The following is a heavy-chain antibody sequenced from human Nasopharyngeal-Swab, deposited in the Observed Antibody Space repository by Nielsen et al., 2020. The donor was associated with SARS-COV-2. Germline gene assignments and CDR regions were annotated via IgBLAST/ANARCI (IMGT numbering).Heavy chain of an antibody. Sequence: SGPTLVTPTQTLTLTCSFSGFSLTTSGVGVAWIRQPPGKALEWLALIYWDDDQRYHPSLKTRLTITKDTSKDQVVLTLTNMGPVDSGTYYCAHITRGLERDTIFGVPLASLSYYYLDVWGKGTTVTVS. CDR2: IYWDDDQ. CDR3: AHITRGLERDTIFGVPLASLSYYYLDV. D-gene: IGHD3-3*01. V-gene: IGHV2-5*02. CDR1: GFSLTTSGVG. J-gene: IGHJ6*03.